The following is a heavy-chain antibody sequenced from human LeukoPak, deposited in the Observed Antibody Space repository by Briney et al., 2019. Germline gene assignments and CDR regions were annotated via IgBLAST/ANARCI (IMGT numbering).Heavy chain of an antibody. J-gene: IGHJ6*02. Sequence: SVKVSCKASGGTFSSYAISWVRQAPGQGLEWMGGIIPIFGTANYAQKFQGRVTITADESTSTAYMELSSLGSEDTAVYYCASPQDTVVVPAARPARRLMARVHSGSEYYYYGMDVWGQGTTVTVSS. CDR1: GGTFSSYA. CDR3: ASPQDTVVVPAARPARRLMARVHSGSEYYYYGMDV. CDR2: IIPIFGTA. D-gene: IGHD2-2*02. V-gene: IGHV1-69*13.